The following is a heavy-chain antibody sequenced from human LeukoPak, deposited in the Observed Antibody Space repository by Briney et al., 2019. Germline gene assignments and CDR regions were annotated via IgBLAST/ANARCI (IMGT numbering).Heavy chain of an antibody. CDR3: ASRPSGDYPYFDY. J-gene: IGHJ4*02. CDR2: IYSGGST. CDR1: GFTVSSNY. D-gene: IGHD4-17*01. V-gene: IGHV3-53*01. Sequence: GGSLRLSCAASGFTVSSNYMSWVRQAPGKGLEWVSVIYSGGSTYYADSVKGRFTISRDNSKNTLYLQMNSLRAEDTAVYYCASRPSGDYPYFDYWGQGTLVTVSS.